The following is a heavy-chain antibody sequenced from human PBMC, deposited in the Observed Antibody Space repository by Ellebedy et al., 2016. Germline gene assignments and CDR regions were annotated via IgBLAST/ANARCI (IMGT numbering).Heavy chain of an antibody. CDR3: AAAAAPRWNDI. Sequence: SVKVSCXASGFTFTSSAVQWVRQARGQRLEWIGWIVVGSGNTNYAQKFQERVTITRDMSTSTAYMELSSLRSEDTAVYYCAAAAAPRWNDIWGQGTMVTVSS. J-gene: IGHJ3*02. CDR2: IVVGSGNT. CDR1: GFTFTSSA. D-gene: IGHD2-2*01. V-gene: IGHV1-58*01.